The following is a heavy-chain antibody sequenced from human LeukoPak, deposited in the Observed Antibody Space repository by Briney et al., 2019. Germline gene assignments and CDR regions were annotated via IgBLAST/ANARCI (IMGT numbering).Heavy chain of an antibody. D-gene: IGHD2-8*02. CDR2: IIPIFGTA. J-gene: IGHJ6*03. V-gene: IGHV1-69*06. Sequence: GSSVKVSCKASGGTFSSYAISWVRQAPGQGLEWMGRIIPIFGTANYAQKFQGRVTITADKSTSTAYMELSSLRSEDTAVYYCARGPLVPAYYYYYYYMDVWGKGTTVTVSS. CDR3: ARGPLVPAYYYYYYYMDV. CDR1: GGTFSSYA.